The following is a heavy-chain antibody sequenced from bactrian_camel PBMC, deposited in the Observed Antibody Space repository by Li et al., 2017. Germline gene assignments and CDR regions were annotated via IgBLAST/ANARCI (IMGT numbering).Heavy chain of an antibody. CDR2: IIIGSGST. CDR1: ESPFTRRR. CDR3: TKDLRATSLPPYLSDT. Sequence: HVQLVESGGGSVQAGGSLRLSCVASESPFTRRRMAWFREAPGRVREGVASIIIGSGSTDYSDSVEGRFTISRDNAKSTLYLQLNSLKAEDTAMYYCTKDLRATSLPPYLSDTWGQGTQVTVS. V-gene: IGHV3S1*01. D-gene: IGHD4*01. J-gene: IGHJ4*01.